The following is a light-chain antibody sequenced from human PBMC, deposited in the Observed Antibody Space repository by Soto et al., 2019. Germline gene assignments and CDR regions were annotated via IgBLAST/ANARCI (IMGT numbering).Light chain of an antibody. CDR2: KAS. V-gene: IGKV1-5*03. Sequence: DIQMTPSPSTLSASVGDSVTITCEASQSISSWLAWYPQKPGKAPNLLIYKASSLERGVPSRVSGRGSGKELKITSSSLQNDDFATYECQQYKDYSLTFGQGTKVDIK. J-gene: IGKJ1*01. CDR1: QSISSW. CDR3: QQYKDYSLT.